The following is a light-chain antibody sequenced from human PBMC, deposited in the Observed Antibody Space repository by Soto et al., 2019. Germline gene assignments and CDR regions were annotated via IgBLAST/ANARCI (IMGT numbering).Light chain of an antibody. Sequence: QSALTQPPSASGSPGQSVTISCTGNRSDVGGYNYVSWYQQHPGKAPKLMIYEVSKRPSGVPDRFSGSKSGNTASLTVSGLQAEDEADYYCSSYAGSNIVFGGGTKLIVL. V-gene: IGLV2-8*01. J-gene: IGLJ2*01. CDR2: EVS. CDR1: RSDVGGYNY. CDR3: SSYAGSNIV.